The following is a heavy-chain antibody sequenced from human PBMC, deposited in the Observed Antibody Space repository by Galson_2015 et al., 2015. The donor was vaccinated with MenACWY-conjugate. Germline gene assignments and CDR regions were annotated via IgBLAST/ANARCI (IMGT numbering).Heavy chain of an antibody. V-gene: IGHV3-74*01. CDR3: ARDWVTGNDY. CDR1: GFTFSSYW. Sequence: SLRLSCAASGFTFSSYWMHWVRQAPGKGLEWVSRTNSDGSSTSYADSVKGRFTISRDNAKNTLYLQMNSLRAEDTAVYYCARDWVTGNDYWGQGTLVTVSS. J-gene: IGHJ4*02. CDR2: TNSDGSST. D-gene: IGHD1-20*01.